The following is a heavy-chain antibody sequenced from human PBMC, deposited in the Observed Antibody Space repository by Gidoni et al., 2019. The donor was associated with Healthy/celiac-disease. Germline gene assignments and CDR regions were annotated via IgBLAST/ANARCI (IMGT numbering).Heavy chain of an antibody. CDR3: ARDTYYDFWSGQYYYYGMDV. J-gene: IGHJ6*02. CDR1: GFPFSSYA. Sequence: QVQLVESGGGVVQPGRSLSPPCAASGFPFSSYALHWVRQAPGQGLEWVAVISYDGSNKYYAYSVKGRFAISRDNSKNTLYLQMNSLRAEDTAVYYCARDTYYDFWSGQYYYYGMDVWGQGTTVTVSS. D-gene: IGHD3-3*01. CDR2: ISYDGSNK. V-gene: IGHV3-30*01.